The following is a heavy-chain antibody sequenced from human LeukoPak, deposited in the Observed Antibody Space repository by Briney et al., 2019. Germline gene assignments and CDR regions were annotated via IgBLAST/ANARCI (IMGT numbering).Heavy chain of an antibody. CDR1: GYTFTTYY. Sequence: ASVKVSCKASGYTFTTYYIHWVRQAPGQGLECMGIINPIGGTTDYAQKFQGRVTITTDESTSTAYMELSSLRSEDTAVYYCARGGMFVVVPAAAWFDPWGQGTLVTVSS. V-gene: IGHV1-46*01. CDR3: ARGGMFVVVPAAAWFDP. J-gene: IGHJ5*02. D-gene: IGHD2-2*01. CDR2: INPIGGTT.